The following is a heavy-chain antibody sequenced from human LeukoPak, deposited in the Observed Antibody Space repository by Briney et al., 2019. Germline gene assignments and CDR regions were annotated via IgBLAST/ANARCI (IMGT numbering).Heavy chain of an antibody. CDR3: ARDKFYSSSYFDY. Sequence: GGSLRLSCAASGLTFSSYSMNWVRQAPGKGLEWVSYISSSSSTIYYADSVKGRFTISRDNSKNTLYLQMNSLRAEDTAVYYCARDKFYSSSYFDYWGQGTLVTVSS. D-gene: IGHD6-13*01. V-gene: IGHV3-48*01. CDR2: ISSSSSTI. CDR1: GLTFSSYS. J-gene: IGHJ4*02.